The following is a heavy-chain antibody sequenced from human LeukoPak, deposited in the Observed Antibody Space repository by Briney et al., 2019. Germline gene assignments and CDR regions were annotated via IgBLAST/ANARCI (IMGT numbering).Heavy chain of an antibody. V-gene: IGHV1-8*02. CDR3: ARDRATVFGVVIIVEAFDI. CDR2: MNPHSGIS. D-gene: IGHD3-3*01. Sequence: GASVKVSCKASGYTFISYDINWVRQAAGQGLEWMGWMNPHSGISESAQRIQGRLTLTRDTSISTAYMELSRLRSDDTAVYYCARDRATVFGVVIIVEAFDIWGQGTMVTVSS. CDR1: GYTFISYD. J-gene: IGHJ3*02.